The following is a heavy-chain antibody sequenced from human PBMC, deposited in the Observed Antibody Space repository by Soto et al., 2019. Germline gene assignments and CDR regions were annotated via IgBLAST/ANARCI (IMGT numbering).Heavy chain of an antibody. Sequence: SVKVSCKASGGTFSSYAISWVRQAPGQGREWMGGIIPIFGTANYAQKFQGRVTITADESTSTAYMELSSLRSEDTAVYYCASSNTAMVTDFDYWGQGTLVTVSS. D-gene: IGHD5-18*01. V-gene: IGHV1-69*13. CDR1: GGTFSSYA. CDR2: IIPIFGTA. J-gene: IGHJ4*02. CDR3: ASSNTAMVTDFDY.